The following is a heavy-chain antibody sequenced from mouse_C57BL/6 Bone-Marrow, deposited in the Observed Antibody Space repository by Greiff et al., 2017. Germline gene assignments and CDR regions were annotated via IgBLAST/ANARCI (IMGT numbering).Heavy chain of an antibody. CDR1: GFTFTGYW. CDR3: ARLYYSNYGSPYWYFDV. J-gene: IGHJ1*03. CDR2: ILPGSGST. V-gene: IGHV1-9*01. D-gene: IGHD2-5*01. Sequence: QVQLQQSGAELMKPGASVKLSCKATGFTFTGYWIEWVKQRPGHGLEWIGEILPGSGSTNYNEKFKGKATFTADTSSNTAYMQLSSLTAEDSAIYYCARLYYSNYGSPYWYFDVWGTGTTVTVSS.